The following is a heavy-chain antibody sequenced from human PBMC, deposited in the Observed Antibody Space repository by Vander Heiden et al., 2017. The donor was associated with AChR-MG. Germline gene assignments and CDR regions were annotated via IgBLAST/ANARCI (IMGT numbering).Heavy chain of an antibody. V-gene: IGHV1-69*01. CDR1: GGTFSSYA. D-gene: IGHD6-13*01. CDR2: IIPIFGTA. Sequence: QVQLVQSGAEVKKPGSSVKVSCKASGGTFSSYATSGVRQAPGQGLEWMGGIIPIFGTANYAQKFQGRVTITADESTSTAYMELSSLRSEDTAVYYCARVGYSSSWYSRYYYYGMDVWGQGTTVTVSS. CDR3: ARVGYSSSWYSRYYYYGMDV. J-gene: IGHJ6*02.